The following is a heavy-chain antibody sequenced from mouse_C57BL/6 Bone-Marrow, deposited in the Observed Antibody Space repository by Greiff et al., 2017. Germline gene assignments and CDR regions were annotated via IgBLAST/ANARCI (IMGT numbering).Heavy chain of an antibody. CDR3: ASPMDY. CDR2: ISNLAYSI. Sequence: EVKLMESGGGLVQPGGSLKLSCAASGFTFSDYGMAWVRQAPRKGPEWVAFISNLAYSIYYADTVTGRFTISRENAKNTLYLEMSSLRSEDTAMYYCASPMDYWGQGTSVTVSS. V-gene: IGHV5-15*01. J-gene: IGHJ4*01. CDR1: GFTFSDYG.